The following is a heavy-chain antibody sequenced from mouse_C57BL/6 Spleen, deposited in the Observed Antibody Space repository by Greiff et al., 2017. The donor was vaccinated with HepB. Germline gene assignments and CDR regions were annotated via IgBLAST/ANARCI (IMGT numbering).Heavy chain of an antibody. CDR3: ARAPTGSRYVDYWYCDV. Sequence: VQLQQSGAELVMPGASVKLSCKASGYTFTSYWMHWVKQRPGQGLEWIGEIDPSDSYTNYNQKFKGKSTLTVDKSSSTAYMQLSSLTAEDSAVYYCARAPTGSRYVDYWYCDVWGTGTTVTVSS. CDR2: IDPSDSYT. J-gene: IGHJ1*03. D-gene: IGHD1-1*01. V-gene: IGHV1-69*01. CDR1: GYTFTSYW.